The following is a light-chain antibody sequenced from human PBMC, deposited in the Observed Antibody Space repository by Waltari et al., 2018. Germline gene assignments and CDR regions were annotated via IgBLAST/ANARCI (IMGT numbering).Light chain of an antibody. J-gene: IGKJ4*01. Sequence: EIVLTQSPGTLSLSPGERATLSCRASQSVSSSYLAWYQQKPGQAPRLPIYGASSRATGIPDRFSGSGSGTDFTLTISRLEPEDFAVYYCQQYGSSKVTFGGGTKVEIK. CDR2: GAS. CDR1: QSVSSSY. CDR3: QQYGSSKVT. V-gene: IGKV3-20*01.